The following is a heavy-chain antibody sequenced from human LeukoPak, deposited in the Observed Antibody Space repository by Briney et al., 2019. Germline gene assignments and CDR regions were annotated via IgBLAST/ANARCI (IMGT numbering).Heavy chain of an antibody. V-gene: IGHV1-46*01. CDR3: ARDVQWLMGY. CDR1: GYTFTSYY. CDR2: INPSGGST. D-gene: IGHD5-12*01. Sequence: GASVKVSCKASGYTFTSYYMHWVRQAPGQGLEWMGIINPSGGSTSYAQKFQGRVTMTRDTSTSTAYMELRSLRSDDTAVYYCARDVQWLMGYWGQGTLVTVSS. J-gene: IGHJ4*02.